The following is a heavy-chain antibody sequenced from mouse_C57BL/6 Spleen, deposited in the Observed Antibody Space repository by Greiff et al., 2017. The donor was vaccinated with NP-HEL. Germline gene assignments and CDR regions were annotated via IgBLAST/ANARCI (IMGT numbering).Heavy chain of an antibody. CDR3: ARRRLTVYYAMDY. V-gene: IGHV5-17*01. D-gene: IGHD3-2*02. J-gene: IGHJ4*01. CDR2: ISSGSSTI. CDR1: GFTFSDYG. Sequence: DVKLVESGGGLVKPGGSLKLSCAASGFTFSDYGMHWVRQAPEKGLEWVAYISSGSSTIYYADTVKGRFTISRDNAKNTLFLQMTSLRSEDTAMYYCARRRLTVYYAMDYWGQGTSVTVSS.